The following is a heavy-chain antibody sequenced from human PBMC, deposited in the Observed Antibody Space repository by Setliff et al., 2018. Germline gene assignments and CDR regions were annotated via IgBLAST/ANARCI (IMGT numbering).Heavy chain of an antibody. Sequence: SETLSLTCTVSGGSITSGDYYWNWIRQPPGKGLEWIGYIYYSGSAFYNPSLKSRGNISIDTSKNQFSLRLSSVTAADTAVCYCARTLFRELFPLDSWGQGTLVTVSS. CDR2: IYYSGSA. D-gene: IGHD3-10*02. J-gene: IGHJ4*02. CDR3: ARTLFRELFPLDS. V-gene: IGHV4-30-4*08. CDR1: GGSITSGDYY.